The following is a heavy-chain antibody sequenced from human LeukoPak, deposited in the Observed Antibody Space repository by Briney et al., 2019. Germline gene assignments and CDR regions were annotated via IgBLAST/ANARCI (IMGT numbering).Heavy chain of an antibody. Sequence: GGSLRLSCAASGFTFSSYSMNWVRQAPGKGPEWVSSISSSSTYIYHADSVKGRFTISRDNAKNSLYLHMNSLRAEDTAVYYCARGHGPGIAVTICDSWGQGTLVTVSS. J-gene: IGHJ4*02. CDR2: ISSSSTYI. V-gene: IGHV3-21*06. CDR3: ARGHGPGIAVTICDS. D-gene: IGHD6-19*01. CDR1: GFTFSSYS.